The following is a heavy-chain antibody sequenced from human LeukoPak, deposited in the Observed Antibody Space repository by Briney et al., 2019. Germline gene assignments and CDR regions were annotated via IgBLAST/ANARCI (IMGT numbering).Heavy chain of an antibody. Sequence: GGSLRLSCAASGFTFSTYGMHWVRQAPGQGLEWMGWINPNSGGTNYAQKFQGRVTMTRDTSISTAYMELSRLRSDDTAVYYCARVPVIQYYYGMDVWGQGTTVTVSS. J-gene: IGHJ6*02. CDR1: GFTFSTYG. CDR2: INPNSGGT. V-gene: IGHV1-2*02. CDR3: ARVPVIQYYYGMDV. D-gene: IGHD3-16*02.